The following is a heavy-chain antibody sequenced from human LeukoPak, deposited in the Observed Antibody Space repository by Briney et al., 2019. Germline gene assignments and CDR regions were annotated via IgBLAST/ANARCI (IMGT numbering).Heavy chain of an antibody. J-gene: IGHJ6*03. Sequence: ASVKVSCKASGYTFTSYDINWVRQATGQGLEWMGWMNPNSGNTGYAQKFQARVTMTRNTSISTAYMELSSLRSEDTAVYYCARVPPVVPAARRKNYYMDVWGKGTTVTVSS. CDR1: GYTFTSYD. V-gene: IGHV1-8*01. D-gene: IGHD2-2*01. CDR2: MNPNSGNT. CDR3: ARVPPVVPAARRKNYYMDV.